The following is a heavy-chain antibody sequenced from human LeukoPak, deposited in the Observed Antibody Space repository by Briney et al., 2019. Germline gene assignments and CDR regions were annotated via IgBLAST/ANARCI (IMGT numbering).Heavy chain of an antibody. J-gene: IGHJ3*02. D-gene: IGHD6-13*01. V-gene: IGHV3-33*01. Sequence: PGGSLRLSCAASGFTFSSYGMHWVRQAPGKGLEWVAVIWYDGSNKYYADSVKGRFTISRDNSKNTLYLQMNSLRAEDTAVYYCARVNSSTDDAFDIWGQGTMVTVSS. CDR3: ARVNSSTDDAFDI. CDR2: IWYDGSNK. CDR1: GFTFSSYG.